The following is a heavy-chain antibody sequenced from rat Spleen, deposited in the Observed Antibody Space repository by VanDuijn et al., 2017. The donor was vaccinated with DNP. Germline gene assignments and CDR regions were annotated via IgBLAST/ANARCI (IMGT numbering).Heavy chain of an antibody. D-gene: IGHD1-6*01. Sequence: EVQLVESGGDLVQPGRSLKLSCVASGFTFNNYWMTWIRQVPGKGLEWFASITSSGSDTYYPDSVKGRFTISRDNARNTLYLQMDSLRSEDTATYYCARHEYTTDYYYAPYAMDAWGQGTSVTVSS. CDR3: ARHEYTTDYYYAPYAMDA. V-gene: IGHV5-31*01. J-gene: IGHJ4*01. CDR2: ITSSGSDT. CDR1: GFTFNNYW.